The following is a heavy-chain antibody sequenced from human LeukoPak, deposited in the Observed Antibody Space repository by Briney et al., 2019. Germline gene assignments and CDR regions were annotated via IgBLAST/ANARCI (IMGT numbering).Heavy chain of an antibody. Sequence: SVKVSCKASGGTFSSYAISWVRQAPGQGLEWMGRIIPILGIANYAQKFQGRVTVTADKSTSTAYMELSSLRSEDTAVYYCASGYYYYGMDVWGQGTTVTVSS. CDR3: ASGYYYYGMDV. J-gene: IGHJ6*02. V-gene: IGHV1-69*04. CDR2: IIPILGIA. CDR1: GGTFSSYA.